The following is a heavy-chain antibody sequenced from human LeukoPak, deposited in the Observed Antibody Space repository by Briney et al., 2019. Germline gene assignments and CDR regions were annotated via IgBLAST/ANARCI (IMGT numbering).Heavy chain of an antibody. CDR3: PRLQGTGYGWFDP. V-gene: IGHV3-23*01. J-gene: IGHJ5*02. CDR2: ISGSGGST. Sequence: GGSLRLSCAASGFTFSSYAMSWVRQAPGKGLEWVSTISGSGGSTYYADSVKGRFTISRDNSKNTLYLQMNSLRAEDTAVYYCPRLQGTGYGWFDPWGQGTLVTVSS. CDR1: GFTFSSYA. D-gene: IGHD1-1*01.